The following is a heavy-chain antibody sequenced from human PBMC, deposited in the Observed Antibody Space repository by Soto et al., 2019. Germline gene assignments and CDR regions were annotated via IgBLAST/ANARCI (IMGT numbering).Heavy chain of an antibody. J-gene: IGHJ3*02. CDR3: ARDANYYDSSGYRHDAFDI. D-gene: IGHD3-22*01. Sequence: SETLSLTCAVYGGSFSGYYWSWIRQPPGKGLEWIGEINHSGSTNYNPSLKSRVTISVDTSKNQFSLKLSSVTAADTAVYYCARDANYYDSSGYRHDAFDIWGQGTMVTVSS. CDR2: INHSGST. V-gene: IGHV4-34*01. CDR1: GGSFSGYY.